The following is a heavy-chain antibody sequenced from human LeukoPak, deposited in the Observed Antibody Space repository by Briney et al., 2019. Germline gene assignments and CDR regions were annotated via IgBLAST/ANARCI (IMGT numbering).Heavy chain of an antibody. V-gene: IGHV3-66*02. Sequence: GGSLRLSCAASGFTVSSNYMSWVRQAPGKGLEWVSVIYSGGSTYYADSVKGRFTISRDNSKNTLYLQMNSLRAEDTAVYYCARASPAAAGTFDYWGQGTLVTVSS. CDR2: IYSGGST. CDR3: ARASPAAAGTFDY. CDR1: GFTVSSNY. J-gene: IGHJ4*02. D-gene: IGHD6-13*01.